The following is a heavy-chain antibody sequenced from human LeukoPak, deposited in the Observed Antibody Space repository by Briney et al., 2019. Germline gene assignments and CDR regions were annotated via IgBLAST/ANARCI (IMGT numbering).Heavy chain of an antibody. CDR3: ARGNGYNLGTFDY. J-gene: IGHJ4*02. D-gene: IGHD5-24*01. CDR2: IYFTGAA. Sequence: SETLSLTCTVSIGSINNGDYYWSWIRQFPGKGLEWIGYIYFTGAAYYNPSLKSRVLISVNTSANQFSLKVTSMTAADTAVYYCARGNGYNLGTFDYWGQGTLVTVSS. V-gene: IGHV4-30-4*01. CDR1: IGSINNGDYY.